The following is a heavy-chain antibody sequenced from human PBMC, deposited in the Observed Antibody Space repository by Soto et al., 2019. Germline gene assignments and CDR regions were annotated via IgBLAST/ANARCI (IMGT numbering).Heavy chain of an antibody. CDR3: ARLAGSPSGMDV. CDR1: GFSFTTYW. D-gene: IGHD6-25*01. Sequence: GESLKISCKGSGFSFTTYWIAWVRQMPGKGLEWMGIFYPGDSDIRYSPSFQGQVSISADRSITTAYLQWSSLKASDTAIYYCARLAGSPSGMDVWGLGTTVTVSS. J-gene: IGHJ6*02. V-gene: IGHV5-51*01. CDR2: FYPGDSDI.